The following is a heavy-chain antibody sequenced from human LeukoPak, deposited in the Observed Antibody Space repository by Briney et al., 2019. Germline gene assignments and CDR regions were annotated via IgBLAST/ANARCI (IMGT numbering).Heavy chain of an antibody. V-gene: IGHV4-34*01. CDR3: ARLSGYGDLGYMDV. Sequence: PSETLSLTCAVYGGSFSGYYWSWIRQPPGKGLEWIGEINHSGSTNYNPSLKSRVTISVDTSKNQFSLKLSSVTAADTAVYYCARLSGYGDLGYMDVWGKGTTVTVSS. CDR2: INHSGST. CDR1: GGSFSGYY. J-gene: IGHJ6*03. D-gene: IGHD5-12*01.